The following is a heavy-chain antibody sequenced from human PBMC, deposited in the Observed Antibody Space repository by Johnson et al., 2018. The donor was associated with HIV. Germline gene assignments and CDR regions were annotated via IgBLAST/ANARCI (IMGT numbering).Heavy chain of an antibody. Sequence: VQLVESGGGVVRPGGSLRLSCAASGFTFSSYAMHWVRQAPGKGLEWVSYISSSGSTIYYADSVKGRFTISRDNAKNSLYLQMNSLRAEDTAVYYCALTSYYDSRGAFDIWGQGTMVTVSS. J-gene: IGHJ3*02. CDR3: ALTSYYDSRGAFDI. D-gene: IGHD3-22*01. V-gene: IGHV3-48*04. CDR1: GFTFSSYA. CDR2: ISSSGSTI.